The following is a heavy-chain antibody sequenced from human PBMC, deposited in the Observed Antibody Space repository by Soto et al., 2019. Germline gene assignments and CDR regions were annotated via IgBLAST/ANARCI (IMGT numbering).Heavy chain of an antibody. CDR2: IVVGSGDT. CDR1: EFIFINSA. V-gene: IGHV1-58*01. Sequence: SEKVSCKISEFIFINSAVQWVRQARGQRLEWIGWIVVGSGDTNYAQKFQERVIITRDMSTNTAYMELRNLRSEDTAVYSCAADDYNTSGNYYDYWGQGTRVTVSS. CDR3: AADDYNTSGNYYDY. J-gene: IGHJ4*02. D-gene: IGHD3-22*01.